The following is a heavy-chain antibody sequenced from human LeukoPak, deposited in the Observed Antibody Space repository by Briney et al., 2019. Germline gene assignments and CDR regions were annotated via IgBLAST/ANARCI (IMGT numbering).Heavy chain of an antibody. CDR3: ASESSGSYYNYFDY. J-gene: IGHJ4*02. CDR1: GGSISSYY. Sequence: SETLSLTCTVSGGSISSYYWRWIRQPPGKGLEWIGYVYYRGTTNYSPSLKSRVTMSVDTSKNQFSLKLSSVTAADTAVYYCASESSGSYYNYFDYWGQGTLVTVSS. CDR2: VYYRGTT. D-gene: IGHD3-22*01. V-gene: IGHV4-59*01.